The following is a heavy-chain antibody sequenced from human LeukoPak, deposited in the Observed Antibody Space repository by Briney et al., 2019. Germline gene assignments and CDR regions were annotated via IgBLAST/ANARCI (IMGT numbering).Heavy chain of an antibody. D-gene: IGHD3-22*01. Sequence: SVKVSCKASGGTFSSYAISWVRQAPGQGLEWMGRIIPILGIASYAQKFQGRVTITADKSTSTAYMELSSLRSEDTAVYYCARDVVVVERFFDYWGQGTLVTVSS. V-gene: IGHV1-69*04. CDR1: GGTFSSYA. CDR2: IIPILGIA. J-gene: IGHJ4*02. CDR3: ARDVVVVERFFDY.